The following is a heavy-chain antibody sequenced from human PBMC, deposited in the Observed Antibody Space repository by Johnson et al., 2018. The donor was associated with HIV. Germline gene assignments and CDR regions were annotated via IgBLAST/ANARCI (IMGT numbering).Heavy chain of an antibody. CDR1: GFTFSNAW. CDR3: TTDRVGSGSHDAFDI. J-gene: IGHJ3*02. D-gene: IGHD1-26*01. CDR2: IKSKTDGGTT. Sequence: VQLVESGGGLVQPGGSLRLSCTVSGFTFSNAWMNLVRQAPRKGLEWVGRIKSKTDGGTTDYAAPVKGRFIISRDDSKNTLYLQMNSLKSEDTAVYYCTTDRVGSGSHDAFDIWGQGTIVTVSS. V-gene: IGHV3-15*01.